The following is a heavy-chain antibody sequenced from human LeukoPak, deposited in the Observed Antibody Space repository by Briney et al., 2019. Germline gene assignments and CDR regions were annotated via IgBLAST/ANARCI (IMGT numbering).Heavy chain of an antibody. Sequence: SETLSLTCSVSGGSISSSSYYWGWIRQPPGKGLEWIGTISYSGSTFYNPSLKSRVTISVDTSKNQFSLKPSSVTAADTAVYYCARSGILRRYYYMDVWGKGTTVTISS. J-gene: IGHJ6*03. CDR3: ARSGILRRYYYMDV. V-gene: IGHV4-39*01. D-gene: IGHD2/OR15-2a*01. CDR1: GGSISSSSYY. CDR2: ISYSGST.